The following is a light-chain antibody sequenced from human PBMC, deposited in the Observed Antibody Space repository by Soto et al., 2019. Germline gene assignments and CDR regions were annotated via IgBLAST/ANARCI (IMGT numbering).Light chain of an antibody. Sequence: EVVLTQSPATLSFSAFERATLSFRASQSVSSYLAWYQQKPGQAPRLLIYDASNRATGIPARFSGSGSGTDFTLTISSLEPEDFAVYYCQQRSNWPPLTFGGGTKVDIK. CDR1: QSVSSY. CDR3: QQRSNWPPLT. CDR2: DAS. V-gene: IGKV3-11*01. J-gene: IGKJ4*01.